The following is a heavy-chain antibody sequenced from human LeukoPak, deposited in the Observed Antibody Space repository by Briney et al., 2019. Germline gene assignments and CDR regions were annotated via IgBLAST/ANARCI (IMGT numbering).Heavy chain of an antibody. Sequence: ASVKVSCKVSGYTFTDYYMHWVQQAPGKGLEWMALVDPEDGETIYAEKFQGRVTITADTSTDTAYMELSSLRSEDTAVYYCATVTRYYYDSSGYYYWGQGTLVTVSS. CDR2: VDPEDGET. D-gene: IGHD3-22*01. CDR1: GYTFTDYY. J-gene: IGHJ4*02. V-gene: IGHV1-69-2*01. CDR3: ATVTRYYYDSSGYYY.